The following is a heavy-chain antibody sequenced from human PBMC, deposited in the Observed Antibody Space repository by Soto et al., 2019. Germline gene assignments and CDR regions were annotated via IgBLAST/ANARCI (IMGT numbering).Heavy chain of an antibody. D-gene: IGHD3-22*01. CDR2: TRNKANSYTT. CDR3: ASSYYDSSGH. Sequence: PGGSLRLSCAASGFTFSDHYMDWVRQAPGKGLEWVGRTRNKANSYTTEYAASVKGRFTISRDDSKNSLYPQMNSLKTEDTAVYYCASSYYDSSGHWGQGTLVTSPQ. J-gene: IGHJ4*02. V-gene: IGHV3-72*01. CDR1: GFTFSDHY.